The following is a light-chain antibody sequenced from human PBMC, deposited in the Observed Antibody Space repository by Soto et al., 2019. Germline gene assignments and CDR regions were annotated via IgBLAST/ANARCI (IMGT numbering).Light chain of an antibody. V-gene: IGLV2-8*01. CDR3: SSYAGGNNFI. CDR2: EVT. CDR1: SSDVGGYNY. Sequence: QSALTQPPSTSGSPGQSVTISCTGTSSDVGGYNYVSWYQQHPGKAPKLIIYEVTKRPSGVPDRFSGSKSGNTASLTVSGLQAEDEADYYWSSYAGGNNFIFGGGTKVTVL. J-gene: IGLJ2*01.